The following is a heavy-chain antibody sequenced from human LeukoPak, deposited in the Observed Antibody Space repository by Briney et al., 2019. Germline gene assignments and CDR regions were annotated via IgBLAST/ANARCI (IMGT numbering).Heavy chain of an antibody. CDR1: GGSISSSNYY. Sequence: RPSETLSLTCTVSGGSISSSNYYWGWLRQPPGKGLEWIGSIYNSGSTYYNPSLKSRVTIFVDTSKNQFSLKLSSVTAADTAVYYCATPSSGYVFYYYGMDVWGQGTTVTVSS. CDR2: IYNSGST. CDR3: ATPSSGYVFYYYGMDV. D-gene: IGHD5-12*01. V-gene: IGHV4-39*01. J-gene: IGHJ6*02.